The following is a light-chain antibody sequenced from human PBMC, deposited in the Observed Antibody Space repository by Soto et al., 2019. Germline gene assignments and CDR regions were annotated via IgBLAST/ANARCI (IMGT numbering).Light chain of an antibody. CDR2: KAS. CDR1: QSISSW. V-gene: IGKV1-5*03. J-gene: IGKJ1*01. Sequence: DIQMTQSPSTLSASVGDRVTITCRASQSISSWLAWYQQKPGKAPKLLIYKASSLESGVPSRFSGSGSGTEFTLTISSLQTDDFATYYCQQYNSYLWKFGQGTKVEIK. CDR3: QQYNSYLWK.